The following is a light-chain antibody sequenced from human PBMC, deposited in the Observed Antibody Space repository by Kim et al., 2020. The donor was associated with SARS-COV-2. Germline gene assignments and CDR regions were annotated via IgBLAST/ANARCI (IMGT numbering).Light chain of an antibody. CDR1: QSVSSN. J-gene: IGKJ2*03. CDR3: QQYNNWPYS. V-gene: IGKV3-15*01. CDR2: GAS. Sequence: EIVMTQSPATLSVSRGERATLSCRASQSVSSNLAWYQQKPGQAPRLLIYGASTRATGIPARFSGSGSGTEFTLTISSLQSEDFAVYYCQQYNNWPYSFGQGTKLEI.